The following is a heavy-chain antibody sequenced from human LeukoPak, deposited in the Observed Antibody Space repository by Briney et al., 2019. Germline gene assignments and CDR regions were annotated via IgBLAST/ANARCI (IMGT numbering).Heavy chain of an antibody. D-gene: IGHD2-15*01. J-gene: IGHJ4*02. V-gene: IGHV1-2*06. CDR1: GYTFTGYY. CDR3: ATTAGRGDY. CDR2: INPNSGDA. Sequence: VASVKVSCKISGYTFTGYYLHWVRQAPGQGLEWMGRINPNSGDANSVQKFQGRVTMTRDTSINTAYMELISLRSDDTAVYYCATTAGRGDYWGQGTLVTVSS.